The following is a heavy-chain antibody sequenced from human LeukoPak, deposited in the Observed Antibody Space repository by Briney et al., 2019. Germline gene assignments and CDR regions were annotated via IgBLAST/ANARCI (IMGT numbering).Heavy chain of an antibody. J-gene: IGHJ4*02. V-gene: IGHV1-46*01. D-gene: IGHD3-22*01. Sequence: ASVKVSCKASGYTFTSYGISWVRQAPGQGLEWMGIINPSGGSTTYAQKFQDRVTMTRDMSTSTVYMELISLRSEDTAVYYCARVHHYFDIAFDYWGQGTLVTVSS. CDR1: GYTFTSYG. CDR3: ARVHHYFDIAFDY. CDR2: INPSGGST.